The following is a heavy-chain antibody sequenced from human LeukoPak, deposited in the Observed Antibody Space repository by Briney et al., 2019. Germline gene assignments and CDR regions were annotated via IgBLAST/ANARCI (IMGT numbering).Heavy chain of an antibody. D-gene: IGHD1-26*01. CDR2: IYYSGST. Sequence: PSETLSLTCTVSGGSISSGDYYWSWIRQPPGKGLEWIGYIYYSGSTYYNPSLKSRVTISVDTSKNQFSLKLSSVTAADTAVYYCARDESVGNWFDPWGQGTLVTVSS. CDR1: GGSISSGDYY. V-gene: IGHV4-30-4*08. CDR3: ARDESVGNWFDP. J-gene: IGHJ5*02.